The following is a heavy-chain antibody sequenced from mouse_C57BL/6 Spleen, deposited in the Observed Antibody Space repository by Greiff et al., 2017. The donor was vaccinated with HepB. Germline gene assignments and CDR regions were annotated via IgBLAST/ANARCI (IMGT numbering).Heavy chain of an antibody. CDR3: AREGETAQDYFDY. Sequence: DVQLVESGGGLVKPGGSLKLSCAASGFTFSSYAMSWVRQTPEKRLEWVATISDGGSYTYYPDNVKGGFTIPRDNAKNNLYLQMSQLKYEDTAMYYCAREGETAQDYFDYWGQGTTLTVSS. J-gene: IGHJ2*01. D-gene: IGHD3-2*02. CDR2: ISDGGSYT. CDR1: GFTFSSYA. V-gene: IGHV5-4*01.